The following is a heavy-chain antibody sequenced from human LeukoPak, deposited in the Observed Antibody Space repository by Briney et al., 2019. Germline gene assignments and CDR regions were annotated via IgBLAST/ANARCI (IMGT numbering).Heavy chain of an antibody. CDR1: GFTFSSYS. CDR2: ISSSSSYI. Sequence: GGSLRLSCAASGFTFSSYSMNWVRQAPGKGLEWVSSISSSSSYIYYADSVKGRFTISRDNAKNSLYLQMNSLRAEDTAVYYCARGNDILMGYLDYWGQGTLVTVSS. D-gene: IGHD3-9*01. V-gene: IGHV3-21*01. J-gene: IGHJ4*02. CDR3: ARGNDILMGYLDY.